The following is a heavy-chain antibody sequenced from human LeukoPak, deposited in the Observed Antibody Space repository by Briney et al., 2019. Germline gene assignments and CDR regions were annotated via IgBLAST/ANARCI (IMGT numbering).Heavy chain of an antibody. J-gene: IGHJ4*02. CDR3: ARGVTVGEFNGDY. Sequence: SETLSLTCTVSGGSISSYYWSWIRQPPGKGLEWIGEINHSGSTNYNPSLKSRVTISADTSKNQFSLKLSSVTAADTAVYYCARGVTVGEFNGDYWGQGTLVTVSS. CDR1: GGSISSYY. D-gene: IGHD3-10*01. CDR2: INHSGST. V-gene: IGHV4-34*01.